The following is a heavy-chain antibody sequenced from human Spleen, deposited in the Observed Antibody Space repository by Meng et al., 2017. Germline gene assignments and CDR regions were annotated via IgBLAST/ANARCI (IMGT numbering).Heavy chain of an antibody. CDR2: TYYRSKWYN. CDR1: GDSVSSNSAA. CDR3: ARQEGAFDY. J-gene: IGHJ4*02. V-gene: IGHV6-1*01. D-gene: IGHD3-16*01. Sequence: QIQLQQSGPGLVKPSQTLPLTCAISGDSVSSNSAAWNWLRQAPSRGLEWLGRTYYRSKWYNDYAVSVKSRITINPNTSKNQFSLQLNSVTPEDTAVYYCARQEGAFDYWGQGTLVTVSS.